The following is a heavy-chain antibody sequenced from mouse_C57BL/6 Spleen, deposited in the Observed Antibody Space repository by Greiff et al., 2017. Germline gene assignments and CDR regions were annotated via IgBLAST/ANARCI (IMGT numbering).Heavy chain of an antibody. Sequence: EVQLQQSGAELARPGASVKMSCKASGYTFTSYTMHWVKQRPGQGLEWIGAIYPGNSDTSYNQKFKGKAKLTAVTSASTAYMELSSLTNEDSAVYYCTKPPYYSKGYFDVWGTGTTVTVSS. D-gene: IGHD2-5*01. CDR2: IYPGNSDT. J-gene: IGHJ1*03. CDR1: GYTFTSYT. CDR3: TKPPYYSKGYFDV. V-gene: IGHV1-5*01.